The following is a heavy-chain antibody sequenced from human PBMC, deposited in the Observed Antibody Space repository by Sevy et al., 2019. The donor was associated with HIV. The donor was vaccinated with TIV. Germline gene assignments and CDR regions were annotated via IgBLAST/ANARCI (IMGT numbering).Heavy chain of an antibody. CDR2: ISGSGSRT. V-gene: IGHV3-23*01. CDR3: GKGGGGHYDPDEIGYYFYYYNMDV. CDR1: GFSFDSYG. D-gene: IGHD3-22*01. J-gene: IGHJ6*03. Sequence: GGSLRLSCAVSGFSFDSYGMTWVRQAPGKGLEWVSGISGSGSRTYYADSVKGRFIISRDNSKNTLDLQMNSLRSEDRAIYCCGKGGGGHYDPDEIGYYFYYYNMDVWGKGTTVTVSS.